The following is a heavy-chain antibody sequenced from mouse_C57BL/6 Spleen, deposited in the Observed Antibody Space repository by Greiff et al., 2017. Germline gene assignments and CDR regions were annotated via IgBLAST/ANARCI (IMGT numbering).Heavy chain of an antibody. Sequence: QVQLQQSGAELARPGASVKLSCKASGYTFTSYGISWVKQRTGQGLEWIGEIYPRSGNTYYNEKFKGKATLTADKSSSTAYMELRSLTSEDSAVYYCARSQYYGRNCDVWGTGTTVTVSS. CDR3: ARSQYYGRNCDV. CDR1: GYTFTSYG. J-gene: IGHJ1*03. D-gene: IGHD1-1*01. CDR2: IYPRSGNT. V-gene: IGHV1-81*01.